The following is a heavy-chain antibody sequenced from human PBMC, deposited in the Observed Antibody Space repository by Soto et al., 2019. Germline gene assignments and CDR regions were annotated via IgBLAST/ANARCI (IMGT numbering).Heavy chain of an antibody. J-gene: IGHJ3*02. D-gene: IGHD2-15*01. V-gene: IGHV3-23*01. CDR1: GSTFSSYA. CDR3: AKYCSGGSCYPSAFDI. Sequence: GGSLRLSCPASGSTFSSYAMSWVRQAPGRGLDCVSAIIGSGGSTYYADSVKGRFTISRDNSKNTLYLQMNSLRAEDTDVYYCAKYCSGGSCYPSAFDIWGQGTMVTVSS. CDR2: IIGSGGST.